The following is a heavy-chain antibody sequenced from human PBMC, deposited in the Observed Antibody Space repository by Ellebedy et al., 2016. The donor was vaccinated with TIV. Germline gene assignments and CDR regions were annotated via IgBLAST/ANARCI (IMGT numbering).Heavy chain of an antibody. J-gene: IGHJ6*02. CDR2: ISSSGSTI. CDR1: GITFSDYY. V-gene: IGHV3-11*01. Sequence: GESLKISCAASGITFSDYYMSWIRQAPGKGLEWVSYISSSGSTIYYADSVKGRFTISRDNAKNSLYLQMNSLRAEDTAVYYCAREGDTAMVHGMDVWGQGTTVTVSS. CDR3: AREGDTAMVHGMDV. D-gene: IGHD5-18*01.